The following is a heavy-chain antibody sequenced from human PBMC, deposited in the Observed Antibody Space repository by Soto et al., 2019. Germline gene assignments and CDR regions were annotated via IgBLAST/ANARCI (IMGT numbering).Heavy chain of an antibody. D-gene: IGHD6-13*01. V-gene: IGHV4-4*07. J-gene: IGHJ4*02. CDR1: GGSISSYY. CDR2: IYTSGST. CDR3: ARVIRQQLVNYYFDY. Sequence: PSETLSLTCTVSGGSISSYYWSWIRQPAGKGLEWIGRIYTSGSTNYNPSLKSRVTMSVDTSKNQFSLKLSSVTAADTAVYYCARVIRQQLVNYYFDYWGQGTLVTVSS.